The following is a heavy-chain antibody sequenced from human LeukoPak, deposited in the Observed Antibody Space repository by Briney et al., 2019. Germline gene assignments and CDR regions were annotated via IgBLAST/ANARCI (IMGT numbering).Heavy chain of an antibody. CDR1: GYTFTSYD. V-gene: IGHV1-8*01. CDR2: MNPNSGNT. CDR3: ARGLGRAAGHYYYYYYGMDV. J-gene: IGHJ6*02. D-gene: IGHD6-13*01. Sequence: ASVKVSCKASGYTFTSYDINWVRQATGQGLEWMGWMNPNSGNTGYAQNFQGRVTMTRNTSISTAYMELSSLRSEDTAVYYCARGLGRAAGHYYYYYYGMDVWGQGTTVTVSS.